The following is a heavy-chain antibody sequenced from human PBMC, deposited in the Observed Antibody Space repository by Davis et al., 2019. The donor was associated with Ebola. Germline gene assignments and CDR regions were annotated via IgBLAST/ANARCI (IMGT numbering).Heavy chain of an antibody. CDR1: GYTFTSYA. J-gene: IGHJ6*02. CDR2: INAGNGNT. D-gene: IGHD2-2*02. V-gene: IGHV1-3*01. CDR3: ARDTIVVVPAAILTYYYYGMDV. Sequence: ASVKVSCKASGYTFTSYAMHWVRQAPGQRLEWMGWINAGNGNTKYSQKFQGRVTITRDTSASTAYMELSSLRSEDTAVYYCARDTIVVVPAAILTYYYYGMDVWGQGTTVTVSS.